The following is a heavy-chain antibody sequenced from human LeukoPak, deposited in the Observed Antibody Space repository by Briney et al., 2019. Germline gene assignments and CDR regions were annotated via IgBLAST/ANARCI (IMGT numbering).Heavy chain of an antibody. CDR1: GFTFSSYD. CDR3: AIKLERPWFDY. J-gene: IGHJ4*02. V-gene: IGHV3-48*03. Sequence: GGSLRLSCAASGFTFSSYDMNWVRQAPGKGLVWVSYISSSGGTIYYADSVKGRFTISRDNAKNSLYLQMNSLRAEDTAIYYCAIKLERPWFDYWGQGTLVSVSS. D-gene: IGHD1-1*01. CDR2: ISSSGGTI.